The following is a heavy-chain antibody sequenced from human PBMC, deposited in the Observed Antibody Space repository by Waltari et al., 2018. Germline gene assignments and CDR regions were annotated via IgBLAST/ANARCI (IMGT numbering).Heavy chain of an antibody. V-gene: IGHV3-23*01. CDR1: GFTFSSYA. D-gene: IGHD6-19*01. CDR3: AKGLDSSGWYDY. J-gene: IGHJ4*02. CDR2: ISGSGGST. Sequence: EVQLLESGGGLVQPGGSLRLSCAASGFTFSSYAMSWVRQAPGRGMGWGSDISGSGGSTDYADSVKGRFTMSRDNAKNTRYLQMNSLRAEDTAVYYCAKGLDSSGWYDYWGQGTLVTVSS.